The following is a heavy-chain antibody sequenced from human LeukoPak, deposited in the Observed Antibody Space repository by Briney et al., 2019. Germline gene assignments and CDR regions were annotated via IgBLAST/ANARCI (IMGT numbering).Heavy chain of an antibody. V-gene: IGHV4-59*01. CDR1: GGSITGSF. CDR3: TTGGGWLTDY. CDR2: LHESGST. D-gene: IGHD5-24*01. J-gene: IGHJ4*02. Sequence: SEALSLTCTVSGGSITGSFWGWFRQSPGKGLEWIGFLHESGSTIYNATLKGRASISADTSRSQVSLRLTSVTAADTAVYFCTTGGGWLTDYWGRGTLVTVSS.